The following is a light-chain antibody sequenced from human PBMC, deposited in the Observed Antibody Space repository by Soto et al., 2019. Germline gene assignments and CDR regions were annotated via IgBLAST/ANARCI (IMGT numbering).Light chain of an antibody. CDR2: DAS. Sequence: DIQMTQSPSSLSASVGDRVTITCRASQSMSSYLNWYQQKPGKAPKLLIYDASTMQSGVPSRFSGSGSGTEYTLTISSLQPEECATYYCQQSYSTPYTFGQGTKQEIK. CDR1: QSMSSY. CDR3: QQSYSTPYT. J-gene: IGKJ2*01. V-gene: IGKV1-39*01.